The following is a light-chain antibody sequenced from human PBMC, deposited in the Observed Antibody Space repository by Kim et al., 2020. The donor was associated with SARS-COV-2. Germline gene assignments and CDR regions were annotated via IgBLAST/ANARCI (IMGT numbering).Light chain of an antibody. J-gene: IGLJ2*01. Sequence: QAVVTQEPSLTVSPGGTVTLTCGSSTGAVTSGHYPYWFQQRPGQAPTTLIYDTNNKHSWTPARFSGSLLGGKAALTLSGAQPEDEAEYYCLLSYSGARVIGRGTQLTVL. CDR2: DTN. CDR3: LLSYSGARV. V-gene: IGLV7-46*01. CDR1: TGAVTSGHY.